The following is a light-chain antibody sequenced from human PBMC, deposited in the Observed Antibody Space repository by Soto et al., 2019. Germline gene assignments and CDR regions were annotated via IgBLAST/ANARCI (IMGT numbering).Light chain of an antibody. CDR2: AAS. V-gene: IGKV1-17*01. CDR3: QQYYSFLWT. J-gene: IGKJ1*01. Sequence: DIQMTQSPSSLSASLGDRVTISCRASQNIDNYLNWYQQKPGKAPKRLIYAASSLQSGVPSRFSGSESGTEFTLTISSLQPDDFATYYCQQYYSFLWTFGQGTKVAI. CDR1: QNIDNY.